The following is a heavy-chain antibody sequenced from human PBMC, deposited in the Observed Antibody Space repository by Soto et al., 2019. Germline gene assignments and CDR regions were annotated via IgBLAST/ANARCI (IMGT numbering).Heavy chain of an antibody. Sequence: QVLLQESGPRLVTASESLSLTCTVSGGPLSSYSWSWFRQTPGKGLEWLGYLSYGGSPNYNPSLESRVTRTSNTSETQCSLRWNAVTVADTAVDAGGRGFWATGGGNYYYPLDVWGQGTTGSVS. V-gene: IGHV4-59*13. CDR2: LSYGGSP. CDR3: GRGFWATGGGNYYYPLDV. CDR1: GGPLSSYS. J-gene: IGHJ6*02. D-gene: IGHD2-15*01.